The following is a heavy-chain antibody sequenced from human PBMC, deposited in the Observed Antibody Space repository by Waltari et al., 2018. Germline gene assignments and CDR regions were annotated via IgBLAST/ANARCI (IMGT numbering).Heavy chain of an antibody. CDR2: IYYSGST. D-gene: IGHD4-4*01. V-gene: IGHV4-59*01. CDR3: ARVGVTTSLYYYYYYMDV. CDR1: GGSISSYY. J-gene: IGHJ6*03. Sequence: QVQLQESGPGLVKPSETLSLTCTVSGGSISSYYWSWIRQPPGKGLEWIGYIYYSGSTTYNPALKSRVTISVDTSKNQFSLKLSSVTAADTAVYYCARVGVTTSLYYYYYYMDVWGKGTTVTISS.